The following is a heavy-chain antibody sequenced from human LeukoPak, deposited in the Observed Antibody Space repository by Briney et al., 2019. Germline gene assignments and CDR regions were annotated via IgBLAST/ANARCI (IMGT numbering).Heavy chain of an antibody. D-gene: IGHD4-17*01. Sequence: GGSLRLSCAASGFTSTDNYGIDGVRQAPGKGLEWVAFIQYDGSGKCYADSVKGRFTISRDNSKNTVFLQINSLGSDDTAVYYCAMGQDYGFTYWGKGTLVTVSS. CDR2: IQYDGSGK. V-gene: IGHV3-30*02. CDR3: AMGQDYGFTY. J-gene: IGHJ4*02. CDR1: GFTSTDNYG.